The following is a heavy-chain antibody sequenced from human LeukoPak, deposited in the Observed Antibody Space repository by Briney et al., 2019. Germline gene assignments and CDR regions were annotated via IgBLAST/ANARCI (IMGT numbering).Heavy chain of an antibody. CDR3: AKPLDLSESYYPFDY. V-gene: IGHV3-23*01. J-gene: IGHJ4*02. CDR2: ISGSGGST. Sequence: GGSLRLSCPASGFTFSSYAMSWVRQAPGKGLEWVSAISGSGGSTYYADSVKGRFTISRDNSKNTLYLQMNSLRAEDTAVYYCAKPLDLSESYYPFDYWGQGTLVTVSS. CDR1: GFTFSSYA. D-gene: IGHD3-10*01.